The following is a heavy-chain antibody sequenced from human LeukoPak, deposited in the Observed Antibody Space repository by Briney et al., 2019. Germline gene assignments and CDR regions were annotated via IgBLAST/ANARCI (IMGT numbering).Heavy chain of an antibody. CDR1: GFTVSSNY. Sequence: PGGSLRLSCVGSGFTVSSNYMSWVRQAPGKGLDWVASMKEDGTEIHYVDSVKGRFTISRDNRKNSVYLQMNNLRAEDTAMYYCAKGGATRGRFENWGQGTLVTVSS. CDR3: AKGGATRGRFEN. D-gene: IGHD1-26*01. V-gene: IGHV3-7*01. J-gene: IGHJ4*02. CDR2: MKEDGTEI.